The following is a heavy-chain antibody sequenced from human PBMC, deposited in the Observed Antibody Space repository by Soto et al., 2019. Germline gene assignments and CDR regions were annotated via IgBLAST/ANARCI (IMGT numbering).Heavy chain of an antibody. J-gene: IGHJ6*02. D-gene: IGHD5-12*01. V-gene: IGHV3-33*01. CDR3: ARDRAGVGYNIDV. CDR1: GFTFRSYG. Sequence: QVQLVESGGGVVQPGRSLRLSCAASGFTFRSYGMHWVRPAPGKGLEWVAVIWNDGSERYYADSVKGRFTISRDNSKNTRDVQKNSLRAEDTAVYYCARDRAGVGYNIDVWRQETTVTVSS. CDR2: IWNDGSER.